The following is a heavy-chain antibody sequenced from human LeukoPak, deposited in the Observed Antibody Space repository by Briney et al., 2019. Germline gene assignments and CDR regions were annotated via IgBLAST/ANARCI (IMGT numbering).Heavy chain of an antibody. Sequence: GGSLRLSCAASGFTFDDYAMHWVRQAPGKGLEWXXGISWNSGSIGYADSVKGRFTISRDNAKNSLYLQMNSLRAEDTALYYCAKDSSGYYNCFDYWGQGTLVTVSS. D-gene: IGHD3-22*01. CDR2: ISWNSGSI. J-gene: IGHJ4*02. CDR3: AKDSSGYYNCFDY. V-gene: IGHV3-9*01. CDR1: GFTFDDYA.